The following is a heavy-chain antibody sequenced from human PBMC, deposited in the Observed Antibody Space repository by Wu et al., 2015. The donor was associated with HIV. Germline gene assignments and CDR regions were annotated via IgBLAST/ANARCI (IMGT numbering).Heavy chain of an antibody. CDR3: ARHSGGWHSGAEYIQH. J-gene: IGHJ1*01. D-gene: IGHD6-19*01. V-gene: IGHV4-38-2*01. CDR1: YLRSAVIIT. CDR2: SIILGAP. Sequence: ESGPGTGEAFGDLVPHLRRLWYLRSAVIITGAGSGRPQGRGWSGLGLSIILGAPTTIPSLKSRVTISVDTSQNHFSLKLNSVTAADTAVYYCARHSGGWHSGAEYIQHWDQGTLVTVSS.